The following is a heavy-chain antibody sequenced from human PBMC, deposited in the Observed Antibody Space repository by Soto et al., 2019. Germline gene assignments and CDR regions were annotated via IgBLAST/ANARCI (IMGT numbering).Heavy chain of an antibody. J-gene: IGHJ4*02. CDR2: ISGSGGGT. CDR3: SKDRGYYDSSGYDY. D-gene: IGHD3-22*01. V-gene: IGHV3-23*01. Sequence: EVQLLESGGGLVQPGGSLRLSCAASGFTFSSYAMSWVRQAPGKGLEWVSAISGSGGGTYYAASVKGRFTISRDNSKNTVSLQMNSLRDEDTAVYYCSKDRGYYDSSGYDYWGQGTLVTVSS. CDR1: GFTFSSYA.